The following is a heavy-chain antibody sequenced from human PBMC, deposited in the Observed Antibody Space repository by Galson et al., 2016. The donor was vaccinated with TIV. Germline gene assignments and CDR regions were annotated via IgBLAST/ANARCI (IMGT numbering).Heavy chain of an antibody. Sequence: SLRLSCAASGLTVSSNYMSWVRQAPGKGLEWVSLISSGGSTSYADSVRGRLTISRDNSNNRVYLQMNSVRPEDTAVYYCARDRRHCGNECYLYYYYGMDVWGQGATVTVSS. CDR1: GLTVSSNY. D-gene: IGHD2-21*01. J-gene: IGHJ6*02. V-gene: IGHV3-66*02. CDR2: ISSGGST. CDR3: ARDRRHCGNECYLYYYYGMDV.